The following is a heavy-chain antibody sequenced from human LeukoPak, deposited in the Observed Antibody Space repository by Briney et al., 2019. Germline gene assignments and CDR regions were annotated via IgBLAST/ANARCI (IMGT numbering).Heavy chain of an antibody. D-gene: IGHD3-3*01. J-gene: IGHJ4*02. CDR1: GFTFSSYS. CDR2: ITASGTAM. V-gene: IGHV3-48*01. CDR3: ARDGGYDFWSGYYQDY. Sequence: GGSLKLSCAASGFTFSSYSMNWVRHAPGKGLEWVSHITASGTAMFYADSVKGRFTISRDNSKNTLYLQMNSLRAEDTAVYYCARDGGYDFWSGYYQDYWGQGTLVTVSS.